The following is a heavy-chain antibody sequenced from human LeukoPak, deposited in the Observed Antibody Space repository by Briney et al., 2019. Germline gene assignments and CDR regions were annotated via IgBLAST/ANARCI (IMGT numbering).Heavy chain of an antibody. V-gene: IGHV4-39*07. CDR3: ARARYYDFWSGYWDFDY. CDR1: GGSISSSSYY. CDR2: IYYSGST. D-gene: IGHD3-3*01. Sequence: PSETLSLTCTVSGGSISSSSYYWGWIRQPPGKGLEWIGSIYYSGSTNYNPSLKSRVTISVDTSKNQFSLKLSSVTAADTAVYYCARARYYDFWSGYWDFDYWGQGTLVTVSS. J-gene: IGHJ4*02.